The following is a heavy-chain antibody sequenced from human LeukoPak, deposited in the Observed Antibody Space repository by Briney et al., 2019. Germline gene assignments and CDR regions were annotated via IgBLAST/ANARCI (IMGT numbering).Heavy chain of an antibody. CDR1: GGTFSSYA. Sequence: ASVKVSCKASGGTFSSYAISWVRQAPGQGLEWMGGIIPIFGTANYAQKFQGRVTITPDESTSTAYMELSRLRSEDAAVYYCARERGYSYGGTAYSGQGTLVTVYS. CDR2: IIPIFGTA. V-gene: IGHV1-69*13. J-gene: IGHJ4*02. CDR3: ARERGYSYGGTAY. D-gene: IGHD5-18*01.